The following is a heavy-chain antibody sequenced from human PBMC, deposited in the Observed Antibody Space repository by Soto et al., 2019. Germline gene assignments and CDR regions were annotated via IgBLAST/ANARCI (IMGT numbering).Heavy chain of an antibody. J-gene: IGHJ4*02. V-gene: IGHV3-30*18. Sequence: QVQLVESGGGVVQPGGSLRLSCQASGFNFDNYGMHWVRQAPGKGLEWVAVITYDGSNKYYADSVKGRFMISRDNSKNTLSLHLNTLKPEDTAVYHCAKDRVGGTFYTPLGFWGQGTLVTVSS. CDR3: AKDRVGGTFYTPLGF. CDR2: ITYDGSNK. CDR1: GFNFDNYG. D-gene: IGHD1-7*01.